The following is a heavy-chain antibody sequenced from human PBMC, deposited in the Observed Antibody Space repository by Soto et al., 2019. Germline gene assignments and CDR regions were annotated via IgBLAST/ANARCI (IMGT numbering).Heavy chain of an antibody. CDR3: AGARQSSMLITREFDY. D-gene: IGHD3-16*01. V-gene: IGHV1-46*01. CDR1: GYTFTSYY. CDR2: INPSGGST. J-gene: IGHJ4*02. Sequence: QVQLVQSGAEVKKPGASVKVSCKASGYTFTSYYMHWVRQAPGQGLEWMGIINPSGGSTSYAQKFQGRVTMTRDTSTSTVYMELSSLRSEDTAVYYCAGARQSSMLITREFDYWGQGTLVTVSS.